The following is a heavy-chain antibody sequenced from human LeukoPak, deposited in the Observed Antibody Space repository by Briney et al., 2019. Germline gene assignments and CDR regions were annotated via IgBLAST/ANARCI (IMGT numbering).Heavy chain of an antibody. V-gene: IGHV1-2*06. CDR1: GYTFTGYY. D-gene: IGHD3-3*01. CDR2: INPNSGGT. Sequence: ASVKVSCKASGYTFTGYYMHWVRQAPGQGLEWMGRINPNSGGTNYAQKFQGRVTMTRDTSISTAYMELSRLRSDDTAVYYCARDPFHYDFWSGYYQNWFDSWGQGTLVTVSS. CDR3: ARDPFHYDFWSGYYQNWFDS. J-gene: IGHJ5*01.